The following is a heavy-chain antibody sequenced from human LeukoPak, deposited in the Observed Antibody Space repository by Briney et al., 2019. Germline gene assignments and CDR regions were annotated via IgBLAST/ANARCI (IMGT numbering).Heavy chain of an antibody. Sequence: GGSLRLSCAASGFTFSSYWMSWVRQAPGKGLEWVANIKQDGSEKYYVDSVKGRFTISRDNAKNSLYLQMNSLRAEDTAVYYCAKDGGSSRGGFDYWGQGTLVTVSS. D-gene: IGHD1-26*01. CDR3: AKDGGSSRGGFDY. CDR2: IKQDGSEK. V-gene: IGHV3-7*03. J-gene: IGHJ4*02. CDR1: GFTFSSYW.